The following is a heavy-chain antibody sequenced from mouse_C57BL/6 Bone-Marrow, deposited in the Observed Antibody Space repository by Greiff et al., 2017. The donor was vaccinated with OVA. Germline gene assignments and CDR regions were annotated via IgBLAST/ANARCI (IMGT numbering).Heavy chain of an antibody. J-gene: IGHJ4*01. CDR3: ARGYYGNYDYAMDY. CDR1: GYTFTTYP. V-gene: IGHV1-47*01. Sequence: VKVVESGAELVKPGASVKMSCKASGYTFTTYPIEWMKQNHGKSLEWIGNFHPYNDDTKYNEKFKGKATLTVEKSSSTVYLELSRLTSDDSAVYYCARGYYGNYDYAMDYWGQGTSVTVSS. CDR2: FHPYNDDT. D-gene: IGHD2-1*01.